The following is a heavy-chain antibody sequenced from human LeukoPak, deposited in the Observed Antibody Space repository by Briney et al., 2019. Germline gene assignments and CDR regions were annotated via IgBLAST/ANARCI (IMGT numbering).Heavy chain of an antibody. V-gene: IGHV4-61*01. CDR1: GDSVTSGSYS. CDR2: IYYRGGT. CDR3: ARTLVEYSSPPGDY. D-gene: IGHD6-6*01. Sequence: TSETLSLTCTVSGDSVTSGSYSWSWMRQPPGKGLEWIGYIYYRGGTSYNPSFKSRVTVSVDTSKNQFSLKLSSVTAADTAVYYCARTLVEYSSPPGDYWGQGTLVTVSS. J-gene: IGHJ4*02.